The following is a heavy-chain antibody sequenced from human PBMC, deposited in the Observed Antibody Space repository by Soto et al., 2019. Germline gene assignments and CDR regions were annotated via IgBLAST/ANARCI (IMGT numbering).Heavy chain of an antibody. CDR3: AKGRSYYYYYGVDV. J-gene: IGHJ6*02. CDR2: ISSSSSYI. V-gene: IGHV3-21*04. Sequence: SLRLSCAASGFTFSSYSMNWVRQAPGKGLEWVSSISSSSSYIYYADSVKGRFTISRDNAKNSLYLQMNSLRAEDTALYYCAKGRSYYYYYGVDVWGQGTTVTVSS. CDR1: GFTFSSYS.